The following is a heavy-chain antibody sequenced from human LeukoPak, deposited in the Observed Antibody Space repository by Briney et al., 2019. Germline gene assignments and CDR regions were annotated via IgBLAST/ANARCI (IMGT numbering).Heavy chain of an antibody. CDR1: ELTSSTSW. V-gene: IGHV3-7*01. CDR3: VGWGISGITNH. Sequence: GGSLRLSCAASELTSSTSWMSWVRQAPGKGLEWVAQTKQDGSEKYYVNSVKGRFTTSRDKNSLFLQMNSVRAEDTAVYYCVGWGISGITNHWGQGTLVTVSS. CDR2: TKQDGSEK. D-gene: IGHD1-7*01. J-gene: IGHJ4*02.